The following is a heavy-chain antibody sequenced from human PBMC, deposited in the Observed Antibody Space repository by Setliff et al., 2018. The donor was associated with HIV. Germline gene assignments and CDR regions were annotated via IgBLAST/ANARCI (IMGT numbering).Heavy chain of an antibody. CDR1: GGSISSYY. V-gene: IGHV4-4*07. CDR2: IYTSGST. CDR3: ARMYSGYDWSPAGARTRYFDY. J-gene: IGHJ4*02. Sequence: SETLSLTCTVSGGSISSYYWSWIRQPAGKGLEWIGHIYTSGSTNYNPSLKSRVTISVDTSKNQFSLKLSSVTAADTAVYYCARMYSGYDWSPAGARTRYFDYWGQGTLVTVSS. D-gene: IGHD5-12*01.